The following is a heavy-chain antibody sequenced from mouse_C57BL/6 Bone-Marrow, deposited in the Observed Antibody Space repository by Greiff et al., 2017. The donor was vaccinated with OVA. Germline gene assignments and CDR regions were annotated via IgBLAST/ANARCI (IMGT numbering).Heavy chain of an antibody. V-gene: IGHV5-12*01. Sequence: EVQRVESGGGLVQPGGSLKLSCAASGFTFSDYYMYWVRQTPEKRLEWVAYISNGGGSTYYPDTVKGRFTISRDNAKNTLYLQMSRLKSEDTAMYYCARLFYYGFDYWGQGTTLTVSS. D-gene: IGHD1-1*01. CDR3: ARLFYYGFDY. J-gene: IGHJ2*01. CDR2: ISNGGGST. CDR1: GFTFSDYY.